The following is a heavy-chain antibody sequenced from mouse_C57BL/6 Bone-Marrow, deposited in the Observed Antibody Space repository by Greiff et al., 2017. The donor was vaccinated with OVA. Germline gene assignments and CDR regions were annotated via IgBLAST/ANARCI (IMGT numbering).Heavy chain of an antibody. J-gene: IGHJ1*03. CDR1: GYTFTSYW. D-gene: IGHD1-1*01. Sequence: VQLQQPGAELVKPGASVKLSCKASGYTFTSYWMHWVKQRPGQGLEWIGMIHPNSGSTNYNEKFKSKATLTADKSSSTAYMQLSSLTSEDSAVYFCARGTTHYYGSRREYFDVWGTGTTVTVSS. CDR2: IHPNSGST. V-gene: IGHV1-64*01. CDR3: ARGTTHYYGSRREYFDV.